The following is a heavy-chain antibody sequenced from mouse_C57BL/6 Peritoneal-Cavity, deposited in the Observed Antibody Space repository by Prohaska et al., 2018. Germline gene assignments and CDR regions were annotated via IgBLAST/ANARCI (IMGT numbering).Heavy chain of an antibody. D-gene: IGHD1-1*01. J-gene: IGHJ2*01. Sequence: QVQLQQPGAELVKPGASVKMSCKASGYTFTSYWITWVKQRPGQGLEWIGDIYPGSGSTNYNEKFKSKATLAVDTSSSTAYMQLSSLTSEDSAVYYCARSYGSSPYYFDYWGQGTTLTVSS. V-gene: IGHV1-55*01. CDR3: ARSYGSSPYYFDY. CDR2: IYPGSGST. CDR1: GYTFTSYW.